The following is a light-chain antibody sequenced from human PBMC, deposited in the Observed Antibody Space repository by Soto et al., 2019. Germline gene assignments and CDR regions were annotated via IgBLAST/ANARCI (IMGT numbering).Light chain of an antibody. Sequence: ELMMTQSQCTLSASPRERATLSCRASQSVSSNLAWYQQKPGQAPRLLIYAVSTRAAGIPARFSGSGSGTEFTLTISSLQTKDFAVYYCQEYNKWIVKFGQGTKVEIE. CDR3: QEYNKWIVK. J-gene: IGKJ1*01. V-gene: IGKV3-15*01. CDR1: QSVSSN. CDR2: AVS.